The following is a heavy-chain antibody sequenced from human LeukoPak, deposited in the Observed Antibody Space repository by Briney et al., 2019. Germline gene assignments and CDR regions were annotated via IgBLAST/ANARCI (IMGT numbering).Heavy chain of an antibody. V-gene: IGHV3-23*01. Sequence: GGSLRLSCAASGFTFSSYAMSWVRQAPGKGLEWVSAISGSGGSTYYADSVRGRFTISRDNSKKTRYLQMNSLRADDTAVYYCAKVTKVVVAATPIDYWGQGTLVTVSS. CDR1: GFTFSSYA. CDR2: ISGSGGST. CDR3: AKVTKVVVAATPIDY. D-gene: IGHD2-15*01. J-gene: IGHJ4*02.